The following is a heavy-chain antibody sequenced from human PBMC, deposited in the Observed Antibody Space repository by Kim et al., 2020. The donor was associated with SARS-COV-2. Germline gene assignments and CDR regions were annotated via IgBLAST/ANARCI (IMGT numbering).Heavy chain of an antibody. CDR3: ASSIAVAGTGVGSDAFDI. J-gene: IGHJ3*02. CDR1: GYTFTSYG. D-gene: IGHD6-19*01. V-gene: IGHV1-18*04. CDR2: ISAYNGNT. Sequence: ASVKVSCKASGYTFTSYGISWVRQAPGQGLEWMGWISAYNGNTNYAQKLQGRVTMTTDTSTSTAYMELRSLRSDDTAVYYCASSIAVAGTGVGSDAFDIWGQGTMVTVSS.